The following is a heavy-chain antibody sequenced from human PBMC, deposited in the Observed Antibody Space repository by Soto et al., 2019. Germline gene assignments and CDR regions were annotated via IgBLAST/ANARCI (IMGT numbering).Heavy chain of an antibody. CDR3: ARDSIAARWAAAFDI. CDR2: INPNSGGT. J-gene: IGHJ3*02. Sequence: GASGKVSCKASGYTFTGYYMHWVRQAPGQGLEWMGWINPNSGGTNYAQKFQGWVTMTRDTSISTAYMELSRLRSDDTAVYYCARDSIAARWAAAFDIWGQGTMVTVSS. CDR1: GYTFTGYY. D-gene: IGHD6-6*01. V-gene: IGHV1-2*04.